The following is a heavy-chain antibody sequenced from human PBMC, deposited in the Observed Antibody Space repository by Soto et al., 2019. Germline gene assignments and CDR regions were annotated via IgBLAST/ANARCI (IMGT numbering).Heavy chain of an antibody. J-gene: IGHJ4*02. V-gene: IGHV4-39*01. CDR3: ARLPGYCSCDRCRIFY. CDR1: GGSISSSSYY. Sequence: QLQLQESGPGLVKPSETLSLTCTVSGGSISSSSYYWGWIRQPPGKGLEWIGSIYYSGSTYYNLSLQCLVSISEDTSNNQFSRQLISVSAADTAVYFCARLPGYCSCDRCRIFYWGQGTLVTFSS. CDR2: IYYSGST. D-gene: IGHD2-15*01.